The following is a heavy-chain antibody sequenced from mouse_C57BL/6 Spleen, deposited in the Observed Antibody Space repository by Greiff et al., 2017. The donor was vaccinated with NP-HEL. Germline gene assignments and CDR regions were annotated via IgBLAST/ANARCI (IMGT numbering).Heavy chain of an antibody. J-gene: IGHJ3*01. V-gene: IGHV1-26*01. CDR2: INPKNGGT. CDR1: GYTFTDYY. Sequence: EVQLQQSGPELVKPGASVKISCKASGYTFTDYYMNWVKQSHGKSLEWIGDINPKNGGTSNNQKFKGKGTLSVDKSSSTAYMELRSLTSEDSAVYYCARWPYDYDGTWFAYWGQGTLVTVSA. D-gene: IGHD2-4*01. CDR3: ARWPYDYDGTWFAY.